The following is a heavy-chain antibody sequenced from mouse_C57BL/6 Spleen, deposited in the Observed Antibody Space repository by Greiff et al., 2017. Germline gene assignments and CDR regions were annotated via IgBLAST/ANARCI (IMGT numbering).Heavy chain of an antibody. CDR1: GYTFTSYW. CDR3: ARSGTDPWFAY. Sequence: VQLQQSGAELVKPGASVKMPCKASGYTFTSYWITWVKQRPGQGLEWIGDIYPGSGSTNYNEKFKSKATLTVDTSSSTAYMQLSSLTSEDSAVYYCARSGTDPWFAYWGQGTLVTVSA. V-gene: IGHV1-55*01. CDR2: IYPGSGST. D-gene: IGHD3-3*01. J-gene: IGHJ3*01.